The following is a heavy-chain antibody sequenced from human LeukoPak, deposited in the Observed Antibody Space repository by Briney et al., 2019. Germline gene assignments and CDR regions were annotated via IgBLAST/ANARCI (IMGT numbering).Heavy chain of an antibody. CDR3: AKGWIHSGSALDY. Sequence: GGSLRLSCAASGFTFSSYAMSWVRQAPGKGLEWVSAISGSGGNTYYADSVKGRFTISRDNSKNTLYLQMNSLRAEDTAVYHCAKGWIHSGSALDYWGQGTLVTVSS. V-gene: IGHV3-23*01. CDR2: ISGSGGNT. J-gene: IGHJ4*02. D-gene: IGHD1-26*01. CDR1: GFTFSSYA.